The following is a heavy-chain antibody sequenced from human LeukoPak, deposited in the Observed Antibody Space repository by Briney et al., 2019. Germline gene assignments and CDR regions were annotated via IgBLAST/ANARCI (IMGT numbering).Heavy chain of an antibody. V-gene: IGHV3-23*01. Sequence: TGGSLRLSCAASGFIFSSYAMSWVRQAPGKGLEWVSAISGSGGSTYYADSVKGRFTISRDNSKNTLYLQMNSLRAEDTAVYYCAKSQHYDILAGYAYWGPGTLVTVSS. CDR2: ISGSGGST. D-gene: IGHD3-9*01. J-gene: IGHJ4*02. CDR3: AKSQHYDILAGYAY. CDR1: GFIFSSYA.